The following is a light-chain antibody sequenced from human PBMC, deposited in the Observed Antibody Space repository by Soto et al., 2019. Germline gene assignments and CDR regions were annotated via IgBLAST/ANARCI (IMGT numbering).Light chain of an antibody. CDR1: QGISSY. J-gene: IGKJ5*01. CDR2: AAS. CDR3: MQATETVIT. Sequence: DIQLTQSPSFLSASVGDRVTITCRASQGISSYLAWYQQKPGKAPKLLIYAASTLQSGVPDRFSGSGAGTDFTLKISRVEAEDVGVYYCMQATETVITFGQGTRLEIK. V-gene: IGKV1-9*01.